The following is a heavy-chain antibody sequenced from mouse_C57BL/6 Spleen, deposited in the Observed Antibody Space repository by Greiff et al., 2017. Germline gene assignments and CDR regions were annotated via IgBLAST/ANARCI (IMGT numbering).Heavy chain of an antibody. Sequence: EVQGVESGGDLVKPGGSLKLSCAASGFTFSSYGMSWVRQTPDKRLEWVATISSGGSYTYYPDSVKGRFTISRDNAKNTLYLQMSSLKSEDTAMYYCARQNYFDYWGQGTTRTVSS. V-gene: IGHV5-6*01. CDR3: ARQNYFDY. J-gene: IGHJ2*01. CDR1: GFTFSSYG. CDR2: ISSGGSYT.